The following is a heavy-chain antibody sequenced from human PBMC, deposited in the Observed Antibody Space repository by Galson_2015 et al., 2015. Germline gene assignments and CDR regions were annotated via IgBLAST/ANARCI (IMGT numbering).Heavy chain of an antibody. CDR2: IRSKANSYAT. CDR3: TTLQRPYYDSSGLETDAFDI. CDR1: GFTFSGSA. D-gene: IGHD3-22*01. J-gene: IGHJ3*02. V-gene: IGHV3-73*01. Sequence: SLRLSCAASGFTFSGSAMHWVRQASGKGLEWVGRIRSKANSYATAYAASVKGRFTISRDDSKNTAYLQMNSLKTEDTAVYYCTTLQRPYYDSSGLETDAFDIWGQGTMVTVSS.